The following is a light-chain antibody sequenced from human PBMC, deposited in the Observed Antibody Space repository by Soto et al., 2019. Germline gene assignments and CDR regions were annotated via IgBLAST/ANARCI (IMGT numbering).Light chain of an antibody. V-gene: IGKV1-27*01. Sequence: DILMTQSPSTLPAFVGYRVTITFRTSEGISNYLAWYQQKPGKVPKLLIYAASTLPSGVPSRFSGSGSGTDFTLTISSLQPEDFATYYCQKYNSAPRTFGQGTKVDIK. CDR3: QKYNSAPRT. CDR1: EGISNY. J-gene: IGKJ1*01. CDR2: AAS.